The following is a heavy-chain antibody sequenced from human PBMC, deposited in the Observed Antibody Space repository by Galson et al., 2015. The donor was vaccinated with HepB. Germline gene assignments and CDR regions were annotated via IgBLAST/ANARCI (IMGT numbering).Heavy chain of an antibody. CDR3: ARWYCSSATCPYYRYYGMDV. J-gene: IGHJ6*02. V-gene: IGHV3-48*03. D-gene: IGHD2-2*01. Sequence: SLRLSCAASGFTFSSYEMNWVRQAPGKGLEWVSFISSSGGSIYYADSVQGRFTISRDNAKNSLYLQMNSLRADDTAVYYCARWYCSSATCPYYRYYGMDVWGQGTTVTVSS. CDR2: ISSSGGSI. CDR1: GFTFSSYE.